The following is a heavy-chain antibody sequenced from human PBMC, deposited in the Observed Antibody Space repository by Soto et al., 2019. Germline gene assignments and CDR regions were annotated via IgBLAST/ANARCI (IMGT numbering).Heavy chain of an antibody. V-gene: IGHV1-3*01. CDR1: GDSFTSYA. Sequence: ASVKVSCKACGDSFTSYAMHWVRQAPGQRLEWMGWINAGNGNTKYSQKFQGRVTITRDTSASTAYMELSSLRSEDTAVYYCARGRDGYKGHFDYWGQGTLVTVSS. CDR2: INAGNGNT. CDR3: ARGRDGYKGHFDY. J-gene: IGHJ4*02. D-gene: IGHD5-12*01.